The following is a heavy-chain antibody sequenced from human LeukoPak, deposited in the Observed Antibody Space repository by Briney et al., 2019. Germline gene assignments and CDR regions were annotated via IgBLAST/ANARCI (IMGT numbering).Heavy chain of an antibody. CDR2: ISGSGGST. J-gene: IGHJ4*02. CDR1: GFTFSSYA. Sequence: GGSLRLSCAASGFTFSSYAMSWVRQAPGKGLEWASAISGSGGSTYYADSVKGRFTISRDNSKNTLYLQMNSLRAEDTAVYYCAKDRSPYYYDSSGYYGDDYWGQGTLVTVSS. V-gene: IGHV3-23*01. CDR3: AKDRSPYYYDSSGYYGDDY. D-gene: IGHD3-22*01.